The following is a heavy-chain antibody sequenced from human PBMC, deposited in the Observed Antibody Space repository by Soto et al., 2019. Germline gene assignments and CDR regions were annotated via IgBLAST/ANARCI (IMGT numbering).Heavy chain of an antibody. J-gene: IGHJ6*02. V-gene: IGHV1-46*01. Sequence: ASVKVSCKASGYTFTSYYMHWVRQAPGQGLEWMGIINPSGGSTSYAQKFQGRVTMTRDTSTSTVYMELSSLRSDDTAVYYCARDQSFDRTYYYGIDVWGQGTTVTVS. CDR3: ARDQSFDRTYYYGIDV. CDR1: GYTFTSYY. CDR2: INPSGGST. D-gene: IGHD3-16*01.